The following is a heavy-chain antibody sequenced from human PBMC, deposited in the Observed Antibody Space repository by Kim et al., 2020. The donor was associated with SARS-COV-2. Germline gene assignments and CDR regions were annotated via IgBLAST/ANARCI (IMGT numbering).Heavy chain of an antibody. D-gene: IGHD4-4*01. Sequence: TYYTPALKSRATISVDRSKHQFSLTLTSVTAADTAVYYCTRGPYSDYFDYWGQGTLVTVSS. CDR2: T. CDR3: TRGPYSDYFDY. J-gene: IGHJ4*02. V-gene: IGHV4-30-2*01.